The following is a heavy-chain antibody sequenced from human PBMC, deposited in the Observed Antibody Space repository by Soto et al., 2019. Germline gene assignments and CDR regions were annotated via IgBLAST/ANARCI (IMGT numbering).Heavy chain of an antibody. J-gene: IGHJ4*02. Sequence: SETLSLTCDVSGGSFTGYYCSWIRQPPGKGLEWIGEINHSGLTNYNPSLTGRVTISLETSKSQFSLKLSSLTAADTAFYFCARGHGRFAHWGQGTLVTVSS. CDR2: INHSGLT. CDR1: GGSFTGYY. V-gene: IGHV4-34*01. CDR3: ARGHGRFAH.